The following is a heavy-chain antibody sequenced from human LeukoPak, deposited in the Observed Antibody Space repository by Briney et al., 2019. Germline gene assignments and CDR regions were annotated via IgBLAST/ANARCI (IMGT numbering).Heavy chain of an antibody. CDR2: VDPEDGET. J-gene: IGHJ5*02. CDR1: GYTFTDYY. D-gene: IGHD6-13*01. CDR3: AGAAAGTRWFDP. Sequence: ASVKVSCKVSGYTFTDYYMHWVQQAPGKGLEWMGLVDPEDGETIYAEKFQGRVTITADTSTDTAYMELSSLRSEDTAVYYCAGAAAGTRWFDPRGQGTLVTVSS. V-gene: IGHV1-69-2*01.